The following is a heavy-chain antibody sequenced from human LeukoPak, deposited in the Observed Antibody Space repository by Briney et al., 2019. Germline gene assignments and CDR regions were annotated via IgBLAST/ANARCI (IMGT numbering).Heavy chain of an antibody. CDR2: IYTSGHT. V-gene: IGHV4-4*07. J-gene: IGHJ5*02. CDR3: ARSTYCSGGSCSHNWFDP. D-gene: IGHD2-15*01. CDR1: GGSISSYY. Sequence: SETLSLTCTVSGGSISSYYWSWIRQPAGKGLEWIGRIYTSGHTNYNPSLKSRVTMSVDTSKNQFSLKLSSVTAADTAVYYCARSTYCSGGSCSHNWFDPWGQGTLVTVSS.